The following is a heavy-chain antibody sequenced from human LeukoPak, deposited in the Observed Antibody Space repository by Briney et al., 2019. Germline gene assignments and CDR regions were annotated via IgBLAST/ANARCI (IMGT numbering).Heavy chain of an antibody. Sequence: KPSETLSLTCTVSGGSISSSSYYWGWIRQPPGKGLQWIGSIYYSGSTYYNPSLKSRVTISVDTSKNQFSLKLSSVTPADTAVYYCARGITMVRGAFNWFDPSGQGTLVTVSS. CDR1: GGSISSSSYY. J-gene: IGHJ5*02. CDR3: ARGITMVRGAFNWFDP. D-gene: IGHD3-10*01. V-gene: IGHV4-39*01. CDR2: IYYSGST.